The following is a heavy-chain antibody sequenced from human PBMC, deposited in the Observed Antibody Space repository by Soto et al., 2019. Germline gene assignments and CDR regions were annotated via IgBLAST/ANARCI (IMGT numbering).Heavy chain of an antibody. J-gene: IGHJ6*02. CDR2: ISGSGGTT. Sequence: HPGGSLRLSCAASGFSFSNYAMSWVRQAPGKGLEWVSGISGSGGTTYYADSVKGRFTTSRDNSKNTLDLQMSSLRAEDTAVYYCARDRVNSSNYGMDVWGQGTTVTVSS. CDR1: GFSFSNYA. D-gene: IGHD6-13*01. CDR3: ARDRVNSSNYGMDV. V-gene: IGHV3-23*01.